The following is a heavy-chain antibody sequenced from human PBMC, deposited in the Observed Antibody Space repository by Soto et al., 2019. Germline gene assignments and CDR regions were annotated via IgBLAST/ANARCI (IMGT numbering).Heavy chain of an antibody. V-gene: IGHV3-21*01. D-gene: IGHD6-19*01. CDR2: ISSSSSYI. J-gene: IGHJ3*02. CDR3: ASSTVRAGAFDI. CDR1: GFTFSSYS. Sequence: EVQLVESGGGLVKPGGSLRLSCAASGFTFSSYSMNWVRQAPGKGLEWVSSISSSSSYIYYADSVKGRFTISRDNAKNSLYLQMNSLRAEDTAVYYCASSTVRAGAFDIWGQGTMVTVSS.